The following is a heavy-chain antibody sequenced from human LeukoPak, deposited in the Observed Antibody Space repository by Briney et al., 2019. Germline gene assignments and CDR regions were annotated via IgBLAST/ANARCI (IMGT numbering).Heavy chain of an antibody. D-gene: IGHD3-16*01. Sequence: GGSLRLSCAASGFTFSSYWMHWVRQAPGKGLVWVSRINSDGSITSYAGSVKGRFTISRDNAKNTLYLQMNSLRAEDTAVYYCVRGVNWFDPWGQGTLVTVSS. V-gene: IGHV3-74*01. J-gene: IGHJ5*02. CDR3: VRGVNWFDP. CDR2: INSDGSIT. CDR1: GFTFSSYW.